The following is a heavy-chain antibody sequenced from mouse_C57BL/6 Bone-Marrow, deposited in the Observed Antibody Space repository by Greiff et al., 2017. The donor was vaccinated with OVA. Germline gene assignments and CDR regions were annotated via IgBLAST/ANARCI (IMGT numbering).Heavy chain of an antibody. V-gene: IGHV14-3*01. Sequence: DVKLVESVAELVRPGASVKLSCTASGFNIKNTYMHWVKQRPEQGLEWIGRIDPANGNTKYAPKFQGKATITADTSSNTAYLQLSSLTSEDTAIYYCARWGGYDPHYFDYWGQGTTLTVSS. J-gene: IGHJ2*01. CDR1: GFNIKNTY. D-gene: IGHD2-2*01. CDR2: IDPANGNT. CDR3: ARWGGYDPHYFDY.